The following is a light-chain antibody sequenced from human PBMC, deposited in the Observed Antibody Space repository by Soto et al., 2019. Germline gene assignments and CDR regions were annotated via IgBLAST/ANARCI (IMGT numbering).Light chain of an antibody. CDR2: HVT. CDR1: SSDVGGYSY. Sequence: QSVLTQPASVSGSPGQSITISCTGTSSDVGGYSYVSWYQQHPGDAPKLMIYHVTNRPSGVSDRFSGSKCGNTASLTISGLQAEDEADYYCSSYTSSTVYIFGTGTRSPS. V-gene: IGLV2-14*03. CDR3: SSYTSSTVYI. J-gene: IGLJ1*01.